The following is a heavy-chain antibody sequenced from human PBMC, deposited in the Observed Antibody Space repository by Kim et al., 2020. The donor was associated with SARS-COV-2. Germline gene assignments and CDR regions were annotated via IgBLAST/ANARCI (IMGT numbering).Heavy chain of an antibody. J-gene: IGHJ5*02. CDR3: AKAGYYDSSGYAWFDP. V-gene: IGHV3-23*01. D-gene: IGHD3-22*01. Sequence: SVKGRFTISRDNSKNTLYLQMNSLRAEDTAVYYCAKAGYYDSSGYAWFDPWGQGTLVTVSS.